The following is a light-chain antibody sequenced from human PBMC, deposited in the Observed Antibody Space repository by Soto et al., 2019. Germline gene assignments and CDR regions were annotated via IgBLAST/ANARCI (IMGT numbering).Light chain of an antibody. J-gene: IGLJ1*01. V-gene: IGLV2-23*01. Sequence: QSALTQPASVSGSPGQSITISCTGTNSDVGSYNLVSCYQQHPGKAPKLVIYKGSERPSGVSNRFSGSKSGNTAFLTITGLQAEDQGDYYCCSCAGSITFYVLGPGTKLTV. CDR1: NSDVGSYNL. CDR3: CSCAGSITFYV. CDR2: KGS.